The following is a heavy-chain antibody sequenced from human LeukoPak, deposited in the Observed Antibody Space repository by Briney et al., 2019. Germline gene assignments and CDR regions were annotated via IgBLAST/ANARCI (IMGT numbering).Heavy chain of an antibody. CDR1: GGSISSYY. J-gene: IGHJ6*03. V-gene: IGHV4-59*01. Sequence: SSETLSLTCTVSGGSISSYYWSWIRQPPGKGLEWIGYIYYSGSTNYNPSLKSRVTISVDTSKNQFSLKLSSVTAADTAVYYCARDQQAPSNYYYYCMDVWGKGTTVTVSS. D-gene: IGHD1/OR15-1a*01. CDR3: ARDQQAPSNYYYYCMDV. CDR2: IYYSGST.